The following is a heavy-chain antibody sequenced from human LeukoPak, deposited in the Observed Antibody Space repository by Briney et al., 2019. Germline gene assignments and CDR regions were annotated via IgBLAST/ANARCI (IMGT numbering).Heavy chain of an antibody. CDR2: IYSGGST. D-gene: IGHD2-15*01. CDR3: ARELPTIAGMDV. CDR1: GFTVSSNY. Sequence: PGGSLRLSCAASGFTVSSNYMSWVRQARGKGLEWVSVIYSGGSTYYADSVKGRFTISRDNSKNTLYLQMDSLRAEDSRVYYCARELPTIAGMDVWGQGTTVTVSS. J-gene: IGHJ6*02. V-gene: IGHV3-66*01.